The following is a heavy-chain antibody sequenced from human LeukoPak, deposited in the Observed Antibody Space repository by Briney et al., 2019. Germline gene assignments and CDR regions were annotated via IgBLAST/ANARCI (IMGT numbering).Heavy chain of an antibody. CDR1: GHPLRELS. D-gene: IGHD5-12*01. CDR3: ARKDPSGLDVFDL. V-gene: IGHV1-24*01. CDR2: FDPEQGET. J-gene: IGHJ3*01. Sequence: ASVKVSCKVSGHPLRELSIHLVRQPPGKGLELMGGFDPEQGETISAQKFQDRVNMTEDISTNTSYLHLNTLKSEDTAAYYCARKDPSGLDVFDLWGQGTLLIVS.